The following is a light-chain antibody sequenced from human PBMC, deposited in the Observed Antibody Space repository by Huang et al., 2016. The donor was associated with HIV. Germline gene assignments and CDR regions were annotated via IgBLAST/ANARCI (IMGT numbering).Light chain of an antibody. CDR3: LQLNSYPGT. CDR2: AAS. J-gene: IGKJ3*01. V-gene: IGKV1-9*01. Sequence: IQLTQSPSSLSASVGDRVTITCRASQDISSFLAWYQQKPGKAPKLLIYAASTLESGVPSRFSGSGCGTDFTLTINNLQPEDFATYYCLQLNSYPGTFGPGTNVDV. CDR1: QDISSF.